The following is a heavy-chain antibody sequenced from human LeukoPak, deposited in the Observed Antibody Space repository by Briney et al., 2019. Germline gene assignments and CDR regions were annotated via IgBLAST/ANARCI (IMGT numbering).Heavy chain of an antibody. J-gene: IGHJ6*02. Sequence: ASVKVSCKASGYTFTSYYMHWVRQAPGQGLEWMGIINPSGGSTSCAQKFQGRVTMTRDTSTSTVYMELSSLRSEDTAVYYCARDQEYSSSPDYYYYGMDVWGQGTTVTVSS. V-gene: IGHV1-46*01. CDR3: ARDQEYSSSPDYYYYGMDV. D-gene: IGHD6-6*01. CDR2: INPSGGST. CDR1: GYTFTSYY.